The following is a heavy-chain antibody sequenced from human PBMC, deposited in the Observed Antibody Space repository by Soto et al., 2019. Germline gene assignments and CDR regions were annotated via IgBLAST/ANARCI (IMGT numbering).Heavy chain of an antibody. Sequence: SESLFLTCAVSGGSISSDGYSWSWIRQPPGKGLEWIGYIYHSGSTYYNPSLKSRVTISVDRSKNQFSLKLSSVTAADTAVYYCARGGVDYYDSSGYYFSPYYFDYWGQGTLVTVSS. V-gene: IGHV4-30-2*01. CDR3: ARGGVDYYDSSGYYFSPYYFDY. CDR1: GGSISSDGYS. J-gene: IGHJ4*02. D-gene: IGHD3-22*01. CDR2: IYHSGST.